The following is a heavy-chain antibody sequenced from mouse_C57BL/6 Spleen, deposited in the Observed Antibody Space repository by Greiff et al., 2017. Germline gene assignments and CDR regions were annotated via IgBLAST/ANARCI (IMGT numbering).Heavy chain of an antibody. J-gene: IGHJ3*01. CDR2: ISDGGSYT. CDR3: ARPTSTMIGGFAY. CDR1: GFTFSSYS. Sequence: EVMLVESGGGLVKPGGSLKLSCAASGFTFSSYSMSWVRQTPEKRLEWVATISDGGSYTYYPDNVKGRFTISRDNAKNNLYLQMSHLKSEDTAMYYCARPTSTMIGGFAYWGQGTLVTVSA. D-gene: IGHD2-4*01. V-gene: IGHV5-4*03.